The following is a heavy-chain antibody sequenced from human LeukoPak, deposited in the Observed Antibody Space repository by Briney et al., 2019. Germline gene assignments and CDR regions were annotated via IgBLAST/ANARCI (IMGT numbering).Heavy chain of an antibody. CDR3: AREGVGSGFDY. Sequence: GESLKISCKASGYTFTNFWIAWVRQMPGKGLEWMGIIYPGDSDTRYSPSFQGQVTISADQSISTASLQWSSLKASDTAMYYCAREGVGSGFDYWGQGTLVTVSS. CDR2: IYPGDSDT. V-gene: IGHV5-51*01. J-gene: IGHJ4*02. D-gene: IGHD2-15*01. CDR1: GYTFTNFW.